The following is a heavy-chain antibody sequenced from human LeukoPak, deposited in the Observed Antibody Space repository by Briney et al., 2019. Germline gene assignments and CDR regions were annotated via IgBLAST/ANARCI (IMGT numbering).Heavy chain of an antibody. J-gene: IGHJ4*02. D-gene: IGHD6-13*01. CDR2: IYSGGDT. CDR3: TRGPRSTWYSDY. Sequence: GGSLRLSCAASGFTVSSNYMNWVHQAPGKGLEWVSIIYSGGDTYYADSVKGRFTISRDNSKNTLYLQMNSLRTEDTAVYYCTRGPRSTWYSDYWGQGTLVTVSS. CDR1: GFTVSSNY. V-gene: IGHV3-66*02.